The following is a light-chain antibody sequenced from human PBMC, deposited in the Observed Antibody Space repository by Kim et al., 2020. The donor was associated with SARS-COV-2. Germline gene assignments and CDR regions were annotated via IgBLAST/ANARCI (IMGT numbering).Light chain of an antibody. Sequence: EPASTSCRSSQSLLHSNGYNYLDWYLQKPGQSPQLLLFSGSNRASGVPDRFSGSGSGTDFTLKISRVEAEDVGVYYCMQALQTPYTFGQGTKLEI. CDR2: SGS. V-gene: IGKV2-28*01. CDR1: QSLLHSNGYNY. J-gene: IGKJ2*01. CDR3: MQALQTPYT.